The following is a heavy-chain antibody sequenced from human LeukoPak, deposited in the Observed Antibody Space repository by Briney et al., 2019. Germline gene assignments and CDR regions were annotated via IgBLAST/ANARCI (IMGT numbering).Heavy chain of an antibody. Sequence: GGSLGLSCAASGFTFDEYGMSWVRQAPGKGLEWVSSINWDGGSTAYADSVQGRFTISRDNAKNSLHLQMKSLRAEDTAFYYCARDSFSGSSLDYWGQGTLVTVSS. CDR3: ARDSFSGSSLDY. CDR2: INWDGGST. D-gene: IGHD1-26*01. J-gene: IGHJ4*02. CDR1: GFTFDEYG. V-gene: IGHV3-20*04.